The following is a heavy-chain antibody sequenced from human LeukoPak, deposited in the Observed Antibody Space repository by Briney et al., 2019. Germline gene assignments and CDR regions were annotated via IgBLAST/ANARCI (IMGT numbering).Heavy chain of an antibody. CDR1: GFTFSSYS. CDR2: ISSSSTTI. D-gene: IGHD6-6*01. CDR3: ARATYSGSSCFDY. V-gene: IGHV3-48*02. J-gene: IGHJ4*02. Sequence: GGSLRLSCAASGFTFSSYSMNWVRQAPGKGLEWISYISSSSTTIYYADSVKGRFTISRDNAKNSLYLQMNSLRDEDTAECYCARATYSGSSCFDYWGQGILVTVSS.